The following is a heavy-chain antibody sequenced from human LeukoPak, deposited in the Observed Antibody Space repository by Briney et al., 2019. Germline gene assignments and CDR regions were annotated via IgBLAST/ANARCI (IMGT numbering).Heavy chain of an antibody. D-gene: IGHD2-2*01. CDR2: INHSGST. Sequence: PSETLSLTCAVYGGSFSCYYWSWIRQPPGKGLEWIGEINHSGSTNYNPSLKSRVTISVDTSKNQFSLKLSSVTAADTAVYYCASDIVVVPAAMGSYYYYGMDVWGQGTTVTVSS. CDR1: GGSFSCYY. J-gene: IGHJ6*02. V-gene: IGHV4-34*01. CDR3: ASDIVVVPAAMGSYYYYGMDV.